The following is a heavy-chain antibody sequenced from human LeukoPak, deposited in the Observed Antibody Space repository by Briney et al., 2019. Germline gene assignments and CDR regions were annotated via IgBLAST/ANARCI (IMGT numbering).Heavy chain of an antibody. D-gene: IGHD5-24*01. Sequence: SETLSLTCAVYGGSFSGYYWSWIRQPPGKGLEWIGEINHSGSTNYNPSLKSRVTISVDTSKNQFSLKLSSVTAADTAVYYCARERGNNWFDPWGQGTLVTVSS. CDR3: ARERGNNWFDP. V-gene: IGHV4-34*01. CDR2: INHSGST. J-gene: IGHJ5*02. CDR1: GGSFSGYY.